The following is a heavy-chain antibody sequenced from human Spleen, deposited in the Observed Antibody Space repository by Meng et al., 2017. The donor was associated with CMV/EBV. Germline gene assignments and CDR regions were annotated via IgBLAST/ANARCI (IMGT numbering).Heavy chain of an antibody. Sequence: GESLKISCAASGFTVSGNYMNWIRQTPGKGLEFVSYISSSGRTTSYTDSVKGRFTISRDNARNSLSLQMKSLRAEDTAVYYCARAHPLALSTNFGVLITHPPDYWGQGTLVTVSS. CDR1: GFTVSGNY. CDR2: ISSSGRTT. J-gene: IGHJ4*02. V-gene: IGHV3-11*04. CDR3: ARAHPLALSTNFGVLITHPPDY. D-gene: IGHD3-3*01.